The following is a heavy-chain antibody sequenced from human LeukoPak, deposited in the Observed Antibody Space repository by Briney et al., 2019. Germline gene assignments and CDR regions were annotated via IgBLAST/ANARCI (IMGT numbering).Heavy chain of an antibody. D-gene: IGHD6-13*01. V-gene: IGHV6-1*01. CDR2: AYYRSKWYN. J-gene: IGHJ4*02. CDR1: GDSVSSNSAA. CDR3: ARASHRSQQLDIRVFDY. Sequence: SQTLSLTCAISGDSVSSNSAAWNWIRQSPSRGLEWLGRAYYRSKWYNDYAVSVKSRITINPDTSKNQFSLQLNSVTPEDTAVYYCARASHRSQQLDIRVFDYWGQGTLVTVSS.